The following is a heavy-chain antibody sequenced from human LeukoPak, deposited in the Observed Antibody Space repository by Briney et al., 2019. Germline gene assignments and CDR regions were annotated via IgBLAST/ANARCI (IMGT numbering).Heavy chain of an antibody. Sequence: GGSLRLSCAASGFTFSSYWMSWVRQAPGKGLEWVANIKQDGGEKYYVDSVKGRFTISRDNAKNSLYLQMNSLRAEDTAVYYCARPYYDFWSGYSPYYYYYMDVWGKGTTVTVSS. V-gene: IGHV3-7*01. J-gene: IGHJ6*03. D-gene: IGHD3-3*01. CDR2: IKQDGGEK. CDR1: GFTFSSYW. CDR3: ARPYYDFWSGYSPYYYYYMDV.